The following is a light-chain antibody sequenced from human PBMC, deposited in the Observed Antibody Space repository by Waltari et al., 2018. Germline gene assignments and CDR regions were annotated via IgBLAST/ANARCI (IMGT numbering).Light chain of an antibody. V-gene: IGLV2-14*01. CDR3: ISYTGSFTYD. Sequence: QSALTQPASVSGSPGQSITISCTGTSSDVGGYDYVSWYQQHPGKAPKLLIYEVSNRPSGVSNRFPGSKSANTASLTISGLQAEDEADYYCISYTGSFTYDFGTGTQVSVL. CDR1: SSDVGGYDY. J-gene: IGLJ1*01. CDR2: EVS.